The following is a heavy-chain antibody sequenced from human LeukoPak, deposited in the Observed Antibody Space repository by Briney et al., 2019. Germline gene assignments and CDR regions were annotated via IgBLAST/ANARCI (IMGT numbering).Heavy chain of an antibody. J-gene: IGHJ4*02. Sequence: GASVKVSCKASGYTFTNYGITWVRQAPGQGLEWMGWISAYNGNTNYAQKYQGRVTMTTDTSTSIAYMELRRLSSDDTAVYYCARDGPAAAGTDYWGQGTLVTVSS. CDR1: GYTFTNYG. CDR2: ISAYNGNT. V-gene: IGHV1-18*01. D-gene: IGHD6-13*01. CDR3: ARDGPAAAGTDY.